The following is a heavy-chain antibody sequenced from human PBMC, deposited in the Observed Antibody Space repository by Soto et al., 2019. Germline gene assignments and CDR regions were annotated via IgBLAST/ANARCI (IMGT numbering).Heavy chain of an antibody. D-gene: IGHD5-18*01. Sequence: GGSLRLSCAASGFTFDDYGMSWVRQAPGKGLEWVSGINWNGGSTGYADSVKGRFTISRDNAKNSLYLQMNSLRAEDAALYYCARGLRGYSYCTFDYWGQGTLVTVSS. CDR2: INWNGGST. J-gene: IGHJ4*02. CDR3: ARGLRGYSYCTFDY. V-gene: IGHV3-20*04. CDR1: GFTFDDYG.